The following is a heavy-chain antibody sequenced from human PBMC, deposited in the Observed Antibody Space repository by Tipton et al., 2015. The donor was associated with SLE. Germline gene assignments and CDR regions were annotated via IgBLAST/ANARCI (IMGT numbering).Heavy chain of an antibody. D-gene: IGHD3-22*01. V-gene: IGHV3-48*03. J-gene: IGHJ4*02. CDR2: ISSSGGTI. CDR1: GFTFSSYE. CDR3: ARDNDYYDSSGLGY. Sequence: SLRLSCAASGFTFSSYEMNWVRQAPGKGLEWVSYISSSGGTIYYADSVKGRFTISRDNAENSLYLQMNSLRAEDTAVYYCARDNDYYDSSGLGYWGQGTLVTVSS.